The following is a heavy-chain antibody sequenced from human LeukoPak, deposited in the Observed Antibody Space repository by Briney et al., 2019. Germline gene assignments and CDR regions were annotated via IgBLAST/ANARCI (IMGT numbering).Heavy chain of an antibody. J-gene: IGHJ3*02. D-gene: IGHD6-19*01. V-gene: IGHV3-30-3*01. CDR2: ISYDGSNK. Sequence: GGSLRLSCAASGFTFSSYAMHWVRQAPGKGLEWEAVISYDGSNKYYADSVKGRFTISRDNSKNTLYLQMNSLRAEDTAVYFCARDKSRWHAFDIWGQGTMVTVPS. CDR3: ARDKSRWHAFDI. CDR1: GFTFSSYA.